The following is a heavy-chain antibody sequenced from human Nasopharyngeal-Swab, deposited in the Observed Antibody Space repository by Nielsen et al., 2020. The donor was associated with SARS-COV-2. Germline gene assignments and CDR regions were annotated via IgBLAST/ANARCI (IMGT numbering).Heavy chain of an antibody. CDR2: ISSSSYT. CDR3: ARDWRGRYFDY. V-gene: IGHV3-11*05. Sequence: GESLKISCAASGFTLSDYYMSWIRQAPGKGLEWVSYISSSSYTNYADSVKGRFTISRDNAKNSLYLQMNSLRAEDTAVYYCARDWRGRYFDYWGQGTLVTVSS. CDR1: GFTLSDYY. D-gene: IGHD3-10*01. J-gene: IGHJ4*02.